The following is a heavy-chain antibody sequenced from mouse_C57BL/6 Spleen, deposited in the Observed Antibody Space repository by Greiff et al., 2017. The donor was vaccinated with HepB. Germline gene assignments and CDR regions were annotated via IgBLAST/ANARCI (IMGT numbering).Heavy chain of an antibody. CDR2: IHPNSGST. D-gene: IGHD4-1*01. J-gene: IGHJ3*01. CDR3: ARKDWDSGAWFAY. V-gene: IGHV1-64*01. CDR1: GYTFTSYW. Sequence: QVQLQQPGAELVKPGASVKLSCKASGYTFTSYWMHWVKQRPGQGLEWIGMIHPNSGSTNYNEKFKSKATLTVDKSSSTAYMQLSSLTSEDSAVYYCARKDWDSGAWFAYWGQGTLVTVSA.